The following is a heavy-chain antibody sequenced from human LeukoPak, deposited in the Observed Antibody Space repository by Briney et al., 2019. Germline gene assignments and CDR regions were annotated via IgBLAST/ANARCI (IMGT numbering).Heavy chain of an antibody. D-gene: IGHD1-14*01. CDR2: ISSSGSTI. CDR1: GFTFSDYY. J-gene: IGHJ4*02. Sequence: GGSLRLSCAASGFTFSDYYMSWIRQAPGKGLEWVSYISSSGSTIYYADSVKGRFTISRDNAKNSLYLQMNSLRAEDTAVYYCARTRPRGSNHKYYFDYWGQGTLVTVSS. CDR3: ARTRPRGSNHKYYFDY. V-gene: IGHV3-11*04.